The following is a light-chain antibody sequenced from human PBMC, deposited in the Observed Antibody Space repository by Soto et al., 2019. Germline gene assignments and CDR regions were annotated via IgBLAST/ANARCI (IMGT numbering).Light chain of an antibody. CDR1: QSVSSC. CDR3: QQRSNWALT. J-gene: IGKJ4*02. Sequence: EIVLTQSPATLSLSPGERATLSCRASQSVSSCLAWYQQKPGQAPSLLLYDASNRATGIQARFSRSGSRTDFAPTISSLEPEDVGVYYCQQRSNWALTFGGGTKVEIK. CDR2: DAS. V-gene: IGKV3-11*01.